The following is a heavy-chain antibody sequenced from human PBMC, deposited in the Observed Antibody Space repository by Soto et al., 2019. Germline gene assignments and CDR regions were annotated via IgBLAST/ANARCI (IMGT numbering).Heavy chain of an antibody. J-gene: IGHJ4*02. D-gene: IGHD3-16*01. V-gene: IGHV3-21*04. CDR1: GFTLTNEN. CDR3: AKDRGGEFTSSRYFDY. CDR2: ISSRSTFI. Sequence: PGGSLRLSCTVLGFTLTNENMNWIRQPPGKGLEWVSSISSRSTFINYADSVKVRVTISRDNSNNTLYLETNSLRVEDTAIYYCAKDRGGEFTSSRYFDYWGQGTLVTVSS.